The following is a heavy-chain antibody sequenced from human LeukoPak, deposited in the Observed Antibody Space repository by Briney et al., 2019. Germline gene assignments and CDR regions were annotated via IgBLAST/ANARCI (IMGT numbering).Heavy chain of an antibody. CDR1: GFTFSSYS. J-gene: IGHJ4*02. CDR3: ATIGLPSTGGTFDY. CDR2: ISSSSSYI. D-gene: IGHD2-8*02. V-gene: IGHV3-21*01. Sequence: GGSLRLSCASSGFTFSSYSMNWVRQAPGKGLEWVSSISSSSSYIYYADSVKGRFTISRDNAKNSLYLQMNSLRAEDTAVYYCATIGLPSTGGTFDYWGQGTLVTVSS.